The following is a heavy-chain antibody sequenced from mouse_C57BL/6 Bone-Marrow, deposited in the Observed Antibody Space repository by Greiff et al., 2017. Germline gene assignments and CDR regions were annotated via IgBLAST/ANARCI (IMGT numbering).Heavy chain of an antibody. CDR2: IRSKSNNYAT. D-gene: IGHD4-1*01. Sequence: EVQVVESGGGLVQPKGSLKLSCAASGFSFNTYAMNWVRQAPGKGLEWVARIRSKSNNYATYYADSVKDRFTISRDDSESMLYLQMNNLTTEDTAMYYCVTGTWFAYWGQGTLVTVSA. CDR1: GFSFNTYA. J-gene: IGHJ3*01. CDR3: VTGTWFAY. V-gene: IGHV10-1*01.